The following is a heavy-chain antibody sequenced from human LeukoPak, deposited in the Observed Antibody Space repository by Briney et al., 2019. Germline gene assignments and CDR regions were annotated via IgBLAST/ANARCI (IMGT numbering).Heavy chain of an antibody. CDR2: IYPGDSDT. D-gene: IGHD3-22*01. CDR1: GYSFTSYW. CDR3: ARHRVYYYDTSGHRGWFDP. J-gene: IGHJ5*02. Sequence: GESLKTSCKGSGYSFTSYWIGWVRQMPGKGLEWMGIIYPGDSDTRYSPSSQGQVTISADKSISTAYLQWSSLKASDTAMYYCARHRVYYYDTSGHRGWFDPWGQGTLVTVSS. V-gene: IGHV5-51*01.